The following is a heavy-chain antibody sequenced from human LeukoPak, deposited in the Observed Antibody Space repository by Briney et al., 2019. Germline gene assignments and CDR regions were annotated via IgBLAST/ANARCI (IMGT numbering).Heavy chain of an antibody. CDR2: IYYSGST. D-gene: IGHD3-22*01. Sequence: SETLSLTCTVSGGSISSYYWSWIRQPPGKGLEWIGYIYYSGSTNYNPSLKSRVTISVDTSKNQFSLKLSSVTAADTAVYYCARLITMIGTNWFDPWGQGTLVTVSS. CDR3: ARLITMIGTNWFDP. J-gene: IGHJ5*02. CDR1: GGSISSYY. V-gene: IGHV4-59*01.